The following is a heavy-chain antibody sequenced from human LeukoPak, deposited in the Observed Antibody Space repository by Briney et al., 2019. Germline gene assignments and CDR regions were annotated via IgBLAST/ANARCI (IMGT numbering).Heavy chain of an antibody. J-gene: IGHJ6*02. V-gene: IGHV1-69*04. CDR2: IIPILGIA. Sequence: GASVKVSCKASGGTFSSYAISWVRQAPGQGLEWMGRIIPILGIANYAQKFQGRVTITADKSTSTAYMELSSLRSEDTAVYYCARPFLSSVTTSYYYYGMDVWGQGTTVTVSS. D-gene: IGHD4-17*01. CDR1: GGTFSSYA. CDR3: ARPFLSSVTTSYYYYGMDV.